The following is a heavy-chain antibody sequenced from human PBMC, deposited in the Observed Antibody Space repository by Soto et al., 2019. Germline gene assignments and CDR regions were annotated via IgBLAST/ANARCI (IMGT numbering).Heavy chain of an antibody. Sequence: PCGSLRLACAASRFTFSSYGMHWVRQAPGKGLEWGAVISYDGSNKYYADSVKGRFTISRDNSKNTLYLQMNSLRAEDTAVYYCAKDGVLRFLEWLSHPYSGMDVWGQGTTVTVSS. V-gene: IGHV3-30*18. J-gene: IGHJ6*02. CDR2: ISYDGSNK. CDR3: AKDGVLRFLEWLSHPYSGMDV. CDR1: RFTFSSYG. D-gene: IGHD3-3*01.